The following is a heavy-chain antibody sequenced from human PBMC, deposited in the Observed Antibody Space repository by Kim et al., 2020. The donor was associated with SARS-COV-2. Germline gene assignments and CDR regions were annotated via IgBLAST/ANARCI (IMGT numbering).Heavy chain of an antibody. V-gene: IGHV3-43*01. Sequence: GGSLRLSCAASGFTFDDYTMHWVRQAPGKGLEWVSLISWDGGSTYYADSVKGRFTISRDNSKNSLYLQMNSLRTEDTALYYCAKAYYYGSGSYGYYYYGMDVWGQGTTVTVSS. CDR3: AKAYYYGSGSYGYYYYGMDV. CDR2: ISWDGGST. D-gene: IGHD3-10*01. CDR1: GFTFDDYT. J-gene: IGHJ6*02.